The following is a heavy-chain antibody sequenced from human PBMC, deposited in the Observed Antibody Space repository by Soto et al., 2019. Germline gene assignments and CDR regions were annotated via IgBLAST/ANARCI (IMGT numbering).Heavy chain of an antibody. D-gene: IGHD2-2*01. Sequence: QVQLVQSGAEVKKPGSSVKVSCKASGGTFSSYAISWVRQAPGQGLEWMGGIIPIFGTANYAQKFQGRVTITAHESTSTADMERSSLRAEDTAVYYCATVRGTSSLFGMDVWGQGTTVTVSS. CDR1: GGTFSSYA. CDR3: ATVRGTSSLFGMDV. CDR2: IIPIFGTA. J-gene: IGHJ6*02. V-gene: IGHV1-69*12.